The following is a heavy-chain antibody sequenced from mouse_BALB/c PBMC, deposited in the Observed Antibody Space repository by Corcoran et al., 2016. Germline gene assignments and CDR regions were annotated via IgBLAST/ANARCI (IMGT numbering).Heavy chain of an antibody. CDR3: MRSFYF. V-gene: IGHV11-2*02. J-gene: IGHJ2*01. CDR1: GFTFSGFW. CDR2: INSDGRAI. Sequence: EVQLLETGGGLVQPGGSRGLSCEGSGFTFSGFWMSWVRQTPGKTLEWIGDINSDGRAINYAPSIKDRFTIFRDNDKSTLYLQMSNVRSEDTATYFCMRSFYFWGQGTTLTVSS.